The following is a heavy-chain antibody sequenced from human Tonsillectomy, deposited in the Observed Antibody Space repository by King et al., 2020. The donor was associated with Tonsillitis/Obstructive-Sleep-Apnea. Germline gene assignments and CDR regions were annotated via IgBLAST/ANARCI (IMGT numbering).Heavy chain of an antibody. D-gene: IGHD2-15*01. Sequence: VQLQQWGAGLLKPSETLSLTCAVYGGSFRGYYWSWIRQPPGTGLEWIGEINHSGSTNYNPSLKSRVTISVDTSKNQFSLKLSSVTAADTAVYYCARGPPPEGIVVVVAATPFDYWGQGTLVTVSS. V-gene: IGHV4-34*01. CDR3: ARGPPPEGIVVVVAATPFDY. CDR2: INHSGST. J-gene: IGHJ4*02. CDR1: GGSFRGYY.